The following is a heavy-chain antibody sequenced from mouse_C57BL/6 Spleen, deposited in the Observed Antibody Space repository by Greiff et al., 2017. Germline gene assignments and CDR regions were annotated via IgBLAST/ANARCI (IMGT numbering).Heavy chain of an antibody. D-gene: IGHD3-3*01. CDR2: ISDGGSYT. J-gene: IGHJ3*01. CDR3: ARDGDGWFAY. CDR1: GFTFSSYA. Sequence: EVKLMESGGGLVKPGGSLKLSCAASGFTFSSYAMSWVRQTPEKRLEWVATISDGGSYTYYPDNVKGRFTISRDNAKNNLYLQMSHLKSEDTAMYYCARDGDGWFAYWGQGTLVTVSA. V-gene: IGHV5-4*01.